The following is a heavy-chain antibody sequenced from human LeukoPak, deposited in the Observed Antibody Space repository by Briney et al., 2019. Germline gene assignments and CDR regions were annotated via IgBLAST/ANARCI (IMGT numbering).Heavy chain of an antibody. CDR3: ARDRYCSSTSCYDAFDI. CDR1: GGSISSHY. Sequence: PSETLSLTCTVSGGSISSHYWSWIRQPPGKGLEWIGYIYYSGSTNYNPSLKSRVTISVDTSKNHFSLKLSSVTAAYTAVYYCARDRYCSSTSCYDAFDIWGQGTMVTVSS. J-gene: IGHJ3*02. CDR2: IYYSGST. V-gene: IGHV4-59*11. D-gene: IGHD2-2*01.